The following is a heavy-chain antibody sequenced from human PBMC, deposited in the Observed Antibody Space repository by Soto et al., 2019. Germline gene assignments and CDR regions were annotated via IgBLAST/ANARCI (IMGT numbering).Heavy chain of an antibody. CDR1: GFTFSSYG. D-gene: IGHD3-3*01. V-gene: IGHV3-33*01. J-gene: IGHJ3*02. CDR2: IWYDGSNK. Sequence: GGSLRLSCAASGFTFSSYGMHWVRQAPGKGLEWVAVIWYDGSNKYYADSVKGRFTISRDNSKNTLYLQMNSLRAEDTAVYYCARDYGRFLEWPNDAFDIWGQGTMVTVSS. CDR3: ARDYGRFLEWPNDAFDI.